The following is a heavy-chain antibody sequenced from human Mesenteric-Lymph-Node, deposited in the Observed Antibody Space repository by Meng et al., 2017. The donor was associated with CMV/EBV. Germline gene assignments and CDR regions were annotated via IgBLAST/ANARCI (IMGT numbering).Heavy chain of an antibody. D-gene: IGHD3-3*01. CDR2: INHSGST. V-gene: IGHV4-34*01. CDR3: ARDRSGDDFWSGYYSTHYGMDV. CDR1: GGSFSGYY. Sequence: SETLSLTCAVYGGSFSGYYWSWIRQPPGKGLEWIGEINHSGSTNYNPSLKSRVTISVDTSKNQFSLKLSSVTAADTAVYYCARDRSGDDFWSGYYSTHYGMDVWGQGTTVTVSS. J-gene: IGHJ6*02.